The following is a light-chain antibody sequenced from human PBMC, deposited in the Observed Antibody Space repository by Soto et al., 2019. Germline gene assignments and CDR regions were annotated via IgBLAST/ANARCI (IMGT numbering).Light chain of an antibody. CDR3: QLYSDSPPLFT. CDR1: QSVSSAY. V-gene: IGKV3-20*01. CDR2: GAS. Sequence: EIVLTQSPGTLSLSPGERATLSCRASQSVSSAYLAWYQQKPGQAPSLLIYGASDRETGIPDRFSGSGSETYFTLTISRLGPEDFAVYYCQLYSDSPPLFTLGPGTKVDIK. J-gene: IGKJ3*01.